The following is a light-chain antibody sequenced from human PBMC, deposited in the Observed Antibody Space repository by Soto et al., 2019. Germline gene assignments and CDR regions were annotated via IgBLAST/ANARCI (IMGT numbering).Light chain of an antibody. CDR3: QQYNKWPLT. CDR1: QSVSGN. Sequence: EIVMTQSPGTLSVSPGERAILSCRASQSVSGNFAWYQQKPGQAPRLLIYGASTRATGSPARFSGSGSGTEFTLTISSLQSEDFAVYYCQQYNKWPLTFGGGTNVEIK. V-gene: IGKV3-15*01. J-gene: IGKJ4*01. CDR2: GAS.